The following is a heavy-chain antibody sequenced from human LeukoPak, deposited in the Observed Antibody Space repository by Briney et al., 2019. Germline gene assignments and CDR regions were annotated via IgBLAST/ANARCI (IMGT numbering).Heavy chain of an antibody. J-gene: IGHJ3*02. V-gene: IGHV3-23*01. Sequence: GGSLRLSCAASGFTFSSYAMSWVRQAPRKRLECVLAISGSGGSTYYADSVKGRFTISRDNSKNTLYLQMTSLRAEDAALYYCAKRGPVYDSSGYYAFDIWGQGTMVTVSS. D-gene: IGHD3-22*01. CDR3: AKRGPVYDSSGYYAFDI. CDR1: GFTFSSYA. CDR2: ISGSGGST.